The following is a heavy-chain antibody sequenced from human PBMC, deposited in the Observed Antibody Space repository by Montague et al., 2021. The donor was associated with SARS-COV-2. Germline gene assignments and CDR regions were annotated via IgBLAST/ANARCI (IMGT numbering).Heavy chain of an antibody. V-gene: IGHV4-31*03. J-gene: IGHJ2*01. CDR2: IYHTGST. D-gene: IGHD2-21*01. CDR3: ARDRGWGSRGAGYIDL. Sequence: TLSLTCTVSGASITSGGYYWTWIRQHPGKGLEWIGYIYHTGSTYYNPSLQSRLRTSVDTSKNEFSLTLTSVTAADTAIYYCARDRGWGSRGAGYIDLWGRGNLVTVPS. CDR1: GASITSGGYY.